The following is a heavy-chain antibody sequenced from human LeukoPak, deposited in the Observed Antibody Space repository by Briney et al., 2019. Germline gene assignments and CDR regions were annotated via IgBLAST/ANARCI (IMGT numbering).Heavy chain of an antibody. D-gene: IGHD1-1*01. J-gene: IGHJ4*02. CDR3: ARHAPPRTAFRDY. Sequence: SETLSLTCAVYGGSFSGYYWSWIRQPPGKGLEWIGEINHSGSTNYNPSLKSRVTISVDTSKNQFSLKLSSVTAADTAVYYCARHAPPRTAFRDYWGQGTLVTVSS. V-gene: IGHV4-34*01. CDR2: INHSGST. CDR1: GGSFSGYY.